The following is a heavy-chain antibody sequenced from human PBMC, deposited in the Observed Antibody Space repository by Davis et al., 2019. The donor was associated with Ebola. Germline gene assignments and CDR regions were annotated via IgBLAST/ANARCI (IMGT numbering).Heavy chain of an antibody. CDR1: GFTFSTYS. CDR3: ARCTGYSSSWLDY. V-gene: IGHV3-21*01. D-gene: IGHD6-13*01. Sequence: GESLKISCAASGFTFSTYSMSWVRQAPGKALEWVSSISSDSDYIYYADSAKGRFTISRDNAKNSLFLQMNSLRAEDTAVYYCARCTGYSSSWLDYWGQGTLVTVSS. J-gene: IGHJ4*02. CDR2: ISSDSDYI.